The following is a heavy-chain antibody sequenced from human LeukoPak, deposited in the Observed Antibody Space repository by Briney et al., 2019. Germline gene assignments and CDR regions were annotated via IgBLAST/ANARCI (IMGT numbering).Heavy chain of an antibody. Sequence: QAGGSLRLSCAASGFTFRSYWMHWLRQAPAKGLEWVANIKLDGTEKYYVDSVKGRFTISRDNAKNSLYLQMNSLRAEDTAVYYCASDRFYFGVWGQGTLVTVSS. V-gene: IGHV3-7*05. CDR1: GFTFRSYW. J-gene: IGHJ4*02. D-gene: IGHD3-16*01. CDR3: ASDRFYFGV. CDR2: IKLDGTEK.